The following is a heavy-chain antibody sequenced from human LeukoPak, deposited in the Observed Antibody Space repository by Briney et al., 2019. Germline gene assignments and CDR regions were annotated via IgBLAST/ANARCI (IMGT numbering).Heavy chain of an antibody. CDR1: GFPFSIYG. Sequence: GGSLRLSCVASGFPFSIYGMQWVRQAPGKGLEWVAYLSYHGTIENYADSVKGRFTISRDNSKNTLSLLMNSLRPEDTAVYYCAKKGADAYCGGGSCFDNWGQGTLVIVSS. V-gene: IGHV3-30*18. D-gene: IGHD2-21*01. J-gene: IGHJ4*02. CDR3: AKKGADAYCGGGSCFDN. CDR2: LSYHGTIE.